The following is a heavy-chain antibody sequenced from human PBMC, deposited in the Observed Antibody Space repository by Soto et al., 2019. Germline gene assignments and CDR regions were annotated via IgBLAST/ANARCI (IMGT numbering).Heavy chain of an antibody. CDR2: IHYSGTT. CDR3: AREGSGSYYYYGMDV. J-gene: IGHJ6*02. D-gene: IGHD3-10*01. V-gene: IGHV4-59*01. Sequence: SETLSLTCTVSGGSMRNYFWTWIRQPPGKGLEWIGYIHYSGTTSFFPSYNPSLRSRVTISEDTSKNQFSLKLLSVTTADTAVYFCAREGSGSYYYYGMDVWGQGTTVTVSS. CDR1: GGSMRNYF.